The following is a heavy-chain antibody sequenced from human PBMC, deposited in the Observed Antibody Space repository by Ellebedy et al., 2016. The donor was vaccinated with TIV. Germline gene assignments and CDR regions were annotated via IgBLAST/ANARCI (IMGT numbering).Heavy chain of an antibody. CDR1: GFTFNSHA. CDR3: ARASGISVASDSCDY. J-gene: IGHJ4*02. D-gene: IGHD1-14*01. CDR2: ISYDGSQS. V-gene: IGHV3-30-3*01. Sequence: GESLKISXAASGFTFNSHAMHWVRQAPGKGLEWVAVISYDGSQSYYADSVKGRFTISRDNLKNRLYLQMIRLRAEDTAVYYCARASGISVASDSCDYWGQGTLVTVSS.